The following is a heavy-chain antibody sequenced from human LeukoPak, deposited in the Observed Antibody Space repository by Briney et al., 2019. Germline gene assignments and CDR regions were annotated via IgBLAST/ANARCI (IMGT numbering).Heavy chain of an antibody. V-gene: IGHV4-34*01. CDR1: GGSFSGYY. J-gene: IGHJ4*02. D-gene: IGHD3-22*01. CDR2: INHSGST. CDR3: ARGRLHYYDSSGYGFDY. Sequence: SETLSLTCAVYGGSFSGYYWSWIRQPPGKGLEWIGEINHSGSTNYNPSLKSRVTISVDTSKNQFSLKLSSVTAADTAVYYCARGRLHYYDSSGYGFDYWGQGTLVTVSS.